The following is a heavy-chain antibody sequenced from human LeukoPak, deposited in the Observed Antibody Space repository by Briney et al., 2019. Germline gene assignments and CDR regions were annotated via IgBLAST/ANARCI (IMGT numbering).Heavy chain of an antibody. D-gene: IGHD3-10*01. CDR3: ARDRSPDYYGSADAFDI. V-gene: IGHV3-48*03. J-gene: IGHJ3*02. CDR2: ISSSGSTI. CDR1: GFTFSSYE. Sequence: GGSLRLSCAASGFTFSSYEMNWVRQAPGKGLEWVSYISSSGSTIYYADSVKGRFTISRDNAKNSLYLQMNSLRAEDTAVYYCARDRSPDYYGSADAFDIWGQGTMVTVSS.